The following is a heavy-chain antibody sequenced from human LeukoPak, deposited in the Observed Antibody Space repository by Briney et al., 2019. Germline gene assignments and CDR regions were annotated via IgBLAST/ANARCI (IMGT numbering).Heavy chain of an antibody. CDR3: ARGGAARLHFQN. J-gene: IGHJ1*01. CDR1: GGSISTYY. Sequence: PSETLSLTCIVSGGSISTYYWNWIRQPPGKGLEWIGYIYHSGSTNYNLSLQSRVTISVDTSKNQFSLNLNSVTAADTAVYYCARGGAARLHFQNWGQGTLVTVSS. D-gene: IGHD6-6*01. V-gene: IGHV4-59*01. CDR2: IYHSGST.